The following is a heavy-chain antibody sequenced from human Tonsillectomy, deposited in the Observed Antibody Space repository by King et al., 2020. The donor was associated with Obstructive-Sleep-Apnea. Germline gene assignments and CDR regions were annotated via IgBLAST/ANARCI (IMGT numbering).Heavy chain of an antibody. J-gene: IGHJ5*02. V-gene: IGHV3-30*18. CDR3: AKDRGSSGENWFDP. CDR2: ISYDGSNK. D-gene: IGHD6-19*01. Sequence: VQLVESGGGVVQPGRSLRLSCAASGFTFSSYGMHWVRQAPGKGLEWVAVISYDGSNKYYADSVKGRFTISRDNSKNTLYLQMNSLRAEETAVYYCAKDRGSSGENWFDPWGQGTLVTVSS. CDR1: GFTFSSYG.